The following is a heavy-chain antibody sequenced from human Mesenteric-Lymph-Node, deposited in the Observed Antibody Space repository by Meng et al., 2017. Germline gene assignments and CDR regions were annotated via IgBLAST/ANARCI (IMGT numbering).Heavy chain of an antibody. CDR3: ARGQLAALDY. CDR1: GFTFDDYG. J-gene: IGHJ4*02. V-gene: IGHV3-20*04. Sequence: VQLVESGGGGVQPGRSLRLSCAASGFTFDDYGMSWVRQAPGKGLEWVSDISWNGGSTGYADSVKGRFTISRDNAKNSLHLQMNSLRAEDTALYFCARGQLAALDYWGQGTLVTVSS. CDR2: ISWNGGST.